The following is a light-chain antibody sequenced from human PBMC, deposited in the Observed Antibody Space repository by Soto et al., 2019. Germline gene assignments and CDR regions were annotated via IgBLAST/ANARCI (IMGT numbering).Light chain of an antibody. CDR3: QQRGNWPIT. CDR2: DAY. J-gene: IGKJ5*01. Sequence: EIVLTQSPATLSLSPGERATLSCRASQSIRSYLAWYQLRPGQAPRLLIYDAYNRDTGIPARFSCSGSGTDFTLTISSLEPEYFAIYYCQQRGNWPITFGQGTRL. CDR1: QSIRSY. V-gene: IGKV3-11*01.